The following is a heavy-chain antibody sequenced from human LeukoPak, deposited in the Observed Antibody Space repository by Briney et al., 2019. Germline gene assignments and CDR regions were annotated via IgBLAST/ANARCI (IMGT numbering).Heavy chain of an antibody. V-gene: IGHV3-13*01. CDR2: IGTAGDT. CDR1: GFTISSYE. D-gene: IGHD6-13*01. CDR3: ARYSSSSSFDY. J-gene: IGHJ4*02. Sequence: GGSLRLSCAASGFTISSYEMHWVRQATGKGLEWVSAIGTAGDTYYPGSVKGRFTISRENAKNSLYLQMNSLRAGDTAVYYCARYSSSSSFDYWGQGTLVTVSS.